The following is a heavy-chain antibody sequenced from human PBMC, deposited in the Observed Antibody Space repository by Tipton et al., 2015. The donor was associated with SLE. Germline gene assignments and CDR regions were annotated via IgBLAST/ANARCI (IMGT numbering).Heavy chain of an antibody. CDR2: KYYSGCT. V-gene: IGHV4-61*08. CDR1: GGSISSGGYY. J-gene: IGHJ4*02. D-gene: IGHD3-22*01. CDR3: ARSQSDSSGYSPFDY. Sequence: TLSLTCTVSGGSISSGGYYWSWIRQHPGKGLEWIGYKYYSGCTNSNPSLRSRVTISVDTSKNQFSLKLSSVTAADTAVSYSARSQSDSSGYSPFDYWGQGTLV.